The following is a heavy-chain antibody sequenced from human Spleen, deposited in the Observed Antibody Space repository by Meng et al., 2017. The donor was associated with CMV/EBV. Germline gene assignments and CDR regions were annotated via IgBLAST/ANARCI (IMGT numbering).Heavy chain of an antibody. D-gene: IGHD2-15*01. J-gene: IGHJ4*02. V-gene: IGHV2-5*02. Sequence: SGFSFSTSGMGVGWIRQPPGKALEWLALIYWDDDKRYSPSLKSRLTITKDTSKNQVVLTMTNMDPVDTATYYCAHRDYCSGGTCTFDYWGQGTLVTVSS. CDR3: AHRDYCSGGTCTFDY. CDR1: GFSFSTSGMG. CDR2: IYWDDDK.